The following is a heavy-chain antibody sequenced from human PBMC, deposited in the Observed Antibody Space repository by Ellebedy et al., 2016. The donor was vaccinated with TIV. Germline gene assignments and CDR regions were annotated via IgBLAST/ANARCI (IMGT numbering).Heavy chain of an antibody. J-gene: IGHJ4*02. CDR2: IYPADSDT. D-gene: IGHD4-17*01. V-gene: IGHV5-51*01. CDR3: ATAARYGDLDY. CDR1: GYSFTTSW. Sequence: GESLKISCKASGYSFTTSWIAWVRQMPGKGLEWMGIIYPADSDTRYSPSFQGQVTISVDKSITTAYLQWGSLEASDTAMYYCATAARYGDLDYWGQGTLVTVSS.